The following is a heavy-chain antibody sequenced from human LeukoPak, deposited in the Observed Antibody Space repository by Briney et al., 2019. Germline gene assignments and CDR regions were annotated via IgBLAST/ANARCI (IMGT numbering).Heavy chain of an antibody. D-gene: IGHD5-24*01. V-gene: IGHV1-46*01. CDR1: GYTFTSYY. CDR3: ARGERWFTTAYYYYYMDV. J-gene: IGHJ6*03. Sequence: ASVKVSCKASGYTFTSYYMHWVRQAPGQGLEWMGIINPSGGSTSYAQKFQGRVTMTRDMSTSTVYMELSSLRSEDTAVYYCARGERWFTTAYYYYYMDVWGKGTTVTVSS. CDR2: INPSGGST.